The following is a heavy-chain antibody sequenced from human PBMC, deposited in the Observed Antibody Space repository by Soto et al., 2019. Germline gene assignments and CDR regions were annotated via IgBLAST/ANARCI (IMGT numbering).Heavy chain of an antibody. CDR3: ARHVPVATISWGTYGMDV. CDR2: INSDGSNT. J-gene: IGHJ6*02. D-gene: IGHD5-12*01. CDR1: GFTYSSYW. Sequence: GGSLRLSCATSGFTYSSYWMHWVRQATGEWLVWVSRINSDGSNTTYADSVKGRFTTSRDNAKNTLFLQINSLRGEDTAVYYCARHVPVATISWGTYGMDVWGQGTTVTVSS. V-gene: IGHV3-74*01.